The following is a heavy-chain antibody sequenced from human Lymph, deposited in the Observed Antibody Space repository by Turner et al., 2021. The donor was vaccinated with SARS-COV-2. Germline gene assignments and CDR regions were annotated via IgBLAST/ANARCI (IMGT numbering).Heavy chain of an antibody. V-gene: IGHV1-69*10. CDR3: AGIGAPGRGGGVFYYYYGMDV. CDR1: GGTFSSYA. J-gene: IGHJ6*04. Sequence: QVQLVQSGAEVKKPGSSVKVSCKASGGTFSSYAISWVRQAPGQGLEWMGGIIPILGIANYAQRFQGRVTITADKTTGKAYWEVGSLGSEDTAVDDWAGIGAPGRGGGVFYYYYGMDVWGKGTTVTVSS. CDR2: IIPILGIA. D-gene: IGHD3-10*01.